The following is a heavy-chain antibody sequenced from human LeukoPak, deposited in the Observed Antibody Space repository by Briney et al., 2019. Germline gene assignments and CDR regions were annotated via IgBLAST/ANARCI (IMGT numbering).Heavy chain of an antibody. Sequence: GGSLRLSCAASGFTFSSYAMSWDRQAPGKGLEWVSAISGSGGSTYYADSVKGRFTISRDNSKNTLYLQMNSLRAEDTAVYYCAKDEKGYSDYVLNRIDYWGQGTLVTVSS. D-gene: IGHD4-11*01. J-gene: IGHJ4*02. V-gene: IGHV3-23*01. CDR1: GFTFSSYA. CDR3: AKDEKGYSDYVLNRIDY. CDR2: ISGSGGST.